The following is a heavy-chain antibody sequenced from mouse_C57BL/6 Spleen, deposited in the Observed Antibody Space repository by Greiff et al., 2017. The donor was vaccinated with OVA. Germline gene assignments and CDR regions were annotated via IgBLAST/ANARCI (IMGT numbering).Heavy chain of an antibody. Sequence: VQRVESGAELVRPGASVKLSCKASGYTFTDYYINWVKQRPGQGLEWIARIYPGSGNTYYNEKFKGKATLTAEKSSSTAYMQLSSLTSEDSAVYFCARGGTTEDYYAMDYWGQGTSVTVSS. CDR2: IYPGSGNT. V-gene: IGHV1-76*01. CDR3: ARGGTTEDYYAMDY. J-gene: IGHJ4*01. CDR1: GYTFTDYY. D-gene: IGHD1-1*01.